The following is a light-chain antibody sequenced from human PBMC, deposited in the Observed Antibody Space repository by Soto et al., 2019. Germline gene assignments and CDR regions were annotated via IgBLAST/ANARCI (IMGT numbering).Light chain of an antibody. Sequence: EIVMTQSPATLSVSPGERATLSCRASQSVSSYLAWYQQKPGQAPRLLIYGPSTRATGIPARFSGSGSGTEFTLTISRLQSEDSVVYYCQQYHNWPLTFGGGTKVDIK. CDR3: QQYHNWPLT. J-gene: IGKJ4*01. CDR2: GPS. V-gene: IGKV3-15*01. CDR1: QSVSSY.